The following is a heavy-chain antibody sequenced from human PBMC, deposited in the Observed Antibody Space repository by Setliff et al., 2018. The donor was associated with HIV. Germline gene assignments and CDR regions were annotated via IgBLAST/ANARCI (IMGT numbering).Heavy chain of an antibody. V-gene: IGHV4-39*01. CDR2: IYYHGST. CDR3: VNPSGAMGDFDS. D-gene: IGHD3-16*01. Sequence: PSETLSLTCIVSGGSISSTNYLWGWIRQPPGKGLEWIGTIYYHGSTYYNPSLKSRVTISIDTSKNQFSLQLTSVTAADTAVYYCVNPSGAMGDFDSWGQGTLVTVSS. CDR1: GGSISSTNYL. J-gene: IGHJ4*02.